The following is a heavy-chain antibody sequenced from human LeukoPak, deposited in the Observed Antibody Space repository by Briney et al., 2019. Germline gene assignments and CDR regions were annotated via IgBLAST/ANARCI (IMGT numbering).Heavy chain of an antibody. Sequence: GSLRLSCAASGFTFSSHTMHWVRQAPGKGLEWVAVISNDGSNQYYTDSVKGRFTVSRDNSKNILYLQMNSLRAEDTAVFFCVRTDCRSSTCYAAFDMWGQGTMVTVSS. CDR1: GFTFSSHT. V-gene: IGHV3-30-3*01. CDR3: VRTDCRSSTCYAAFDM. D-gene: IGHD2-2*01. CDR2: ISNDGSNQ. J-gene: IGHJ3*02.